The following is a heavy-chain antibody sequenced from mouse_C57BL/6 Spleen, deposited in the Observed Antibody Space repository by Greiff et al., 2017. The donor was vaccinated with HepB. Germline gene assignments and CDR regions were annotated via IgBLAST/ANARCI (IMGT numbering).Heavy chain of an antibody. D-gene: IGHD1-1*01. CDR2: INPNNGGT. CDR1: GYTFTDYN. J-gene: IGHJ2*01. CDR3: ARETTVVPHYFDY. V-gene: IGHV1-22*01. Sequence: EVQLQQSGPELVKPGASVKMSCKASGYTFTDYNMHWVKQSHGKSLEWIGYINPNNGGTSYNQKFKGKAKLTVNKSSSTAYMELRSLTSEDSAVYYCARETTVVPHYFDYWGQGTTLTVSS.